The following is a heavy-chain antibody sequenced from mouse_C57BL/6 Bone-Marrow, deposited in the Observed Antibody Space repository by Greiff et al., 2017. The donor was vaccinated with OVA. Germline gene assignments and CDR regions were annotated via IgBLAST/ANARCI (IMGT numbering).Heavy chain of an antibody. J-gene: IGHJ2*01. D-gene: IGHD4-1*01. CDR2: IDPENGDT. Sequence: VQLQQSGAELVRPGASVKLSCTASGFNIKDDYMHWVKQRPEQGLEWIGWIDPENGDTEYASKFQGKATITADTSSNTAYLQLSSLTSEDTAVYYCTLNWDGDYWVQGTTLTVSS. V-gene: IGHV14-4*01. CDR3: TLNWDGDY. CDR1: GFNIKDDY.